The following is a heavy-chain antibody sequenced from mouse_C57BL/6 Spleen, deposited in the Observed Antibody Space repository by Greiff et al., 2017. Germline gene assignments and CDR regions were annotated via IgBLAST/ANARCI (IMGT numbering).Heavy chain of an antibody. CDR2: IDPKGGGT. J-gene: IGHJ1*03. CDR1: GYTFTSYW. D-gene: IGHD2-4*01. CDR3: ARYDYDVDFDV. Sequence: VKLQQPGAELVKPGASVKLSCKASGYTFTSYWMHWVKQRPGRGLEWIGRIDPKGGGTKYNEKFKSKATLTVDKPSSTAYMQLSSLTSEDSAVYYCARYDYDVDFDVWGTGTTVTVSS. V-gene: IGHV1-72*01.